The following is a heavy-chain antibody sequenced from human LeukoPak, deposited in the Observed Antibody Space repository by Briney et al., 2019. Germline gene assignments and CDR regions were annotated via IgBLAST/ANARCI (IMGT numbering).Heavy chain of an antibody. CDR3: ARESPGYSGYPIFYYFDY. CDR2: FDPDDRKT. Sequence: ASVKVSCKVSGYRVSESSMHWVRQAPGKGLEWMGGFDPDDRKTIYAQKFQGRFTMTEDTSTDTAYMELSSLRSEDTAVYYCARESPGYSGYPIFYYFDYWGQGTLVTVSP. V-gene: IGHV1-24*01. D-gene: IGHD5-12*01. J-gene: IGHJ4*02. CDR1: GYRVSESS.